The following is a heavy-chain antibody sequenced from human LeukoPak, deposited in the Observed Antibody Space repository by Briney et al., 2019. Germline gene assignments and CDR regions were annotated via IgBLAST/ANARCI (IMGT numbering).Heavy chain of an antibody. CDR2: INQNGREK. CDR1: GLTFSTYW. Sequence: GGSLRLSCEVSGLTFSTYWMTWVRQAPGKGLEWVASINQNGREKYYVDSVKGRFTISRDNAKDSLYWQMNSLRDEDTAVYYCARSLGDDWGQGTLVTVSS. J-gene: IGHJ4*02. CDR3: ARSLGDD. D-gene: IGHD3-16*01. V-gene: IGHV3-7*01.